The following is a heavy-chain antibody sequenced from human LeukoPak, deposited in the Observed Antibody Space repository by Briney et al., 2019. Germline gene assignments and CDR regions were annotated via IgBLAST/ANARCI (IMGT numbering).Heavy chain of an antibody. Sequence: GFLRLSCAASGFTFSSYSMNWVRQAPGKGLEWISYISTSSNTIYYADSVKGRFTISRDNAKNSLYLQMNSLRDEDTAVYYCAREVYSYLYAVGAFDYWGQGTLVTVSS. CDR3: AREVYSYLYAVGAFDY. D-gene: IGHD5-18*01. CDR2: ISTSSNTI. CDR1: GFTFSSYS. V-gene: IGHV3-48*02. J-gene: IGHJ4*02.